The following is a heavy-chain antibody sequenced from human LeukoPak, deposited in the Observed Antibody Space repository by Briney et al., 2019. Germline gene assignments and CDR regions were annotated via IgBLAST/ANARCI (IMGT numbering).Heavy chain of an antibody. J-gene: IGHJ6*02. V-gene: IGHV1-69*04. Sequence: GASVKVSCKASGGTFSSHAISWVRQAPGQGLEWMGRIIPILGIANYAQKFQGRVTITADKSTSTAYMELSSLRSEDTAVYYCARDPRKAQWLGHNFNNYYYYYGMDVWGQRTTVTVPS. CDR3: ARDPRKAQWLGHNFNNYYYYYGMDV. CDR1: GGTFSSHA. D-gene: IGHD6-19*01. CDR2: IIPILGIA.